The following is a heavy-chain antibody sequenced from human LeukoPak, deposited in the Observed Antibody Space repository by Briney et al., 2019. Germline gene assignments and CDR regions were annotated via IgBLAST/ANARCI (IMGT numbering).Heavy chain of an antibody. V-gene: IGHV3-72*01. CDR2: SRNKANSYTT. J-gene: IGHJ4*02. CDR1: GFTLSDHY. CDR3: ARGDSSGYSNY. Sequence: GGSLRLSCAASGFTLSDHYMDWVRQAPGKGLEWVGRSRNKANSYTTEDAASGTGRFTIARDDSENSLYLQMNSLKTEDTAVYYCARGDSSGYSNYWGQGTLVTVSS. D-gene: IGHD3-22*01.